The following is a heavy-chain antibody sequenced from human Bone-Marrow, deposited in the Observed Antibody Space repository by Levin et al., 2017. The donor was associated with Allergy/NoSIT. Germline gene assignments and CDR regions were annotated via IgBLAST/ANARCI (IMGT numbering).Heavy chain of an antibody. CDR2: IYYTGTA. Sequence: TGGSLRLSCTVSGGSMNTYYWSWIRHSPEKGLEWIAQIYYTGTAEYNPSLRSRLSVSIDTSINQFSLKLTSVSAADMAVYYCARNSRNHYFYGLDVWGQGTTVIVSS. J-gene: IGHJ6*02. CDR1: GGSMNTYY. D-gene: IGHD6-13*01. CDR3: ARNSRNHYFYGLDV. V-gene: IGHV4-59*01.